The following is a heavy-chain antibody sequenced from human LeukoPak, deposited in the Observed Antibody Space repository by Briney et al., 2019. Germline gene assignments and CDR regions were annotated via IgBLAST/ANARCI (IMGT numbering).Heavy chain of an antibody. CDR2: ISGSGGST. V-gene: IGHV3-23*01. CDR1: GFTFSSDA. J-gene: IGHJ4*02. Sequence: GGSLRLSCAASGFTFSSDAMSWVRQAPGKGLEWVSAISGSGGSTYYADSVKGRFTISRDNSKNTLYLQMNSLRAEDTAVYYCARSPSVLDSSGGHYFDYWGQGTLVTVSS. D-gene: IGHD6-19*01. CDR3: ARSPSVLDSSGGHYFDY.